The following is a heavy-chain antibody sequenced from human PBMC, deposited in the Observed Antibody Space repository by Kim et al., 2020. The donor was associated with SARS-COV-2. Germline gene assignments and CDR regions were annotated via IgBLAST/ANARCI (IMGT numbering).Heavy chain of an antibody. J-gene: IGHJ3*02. V-gene: IGHV3-30*04. CDR3: ARDGGHYAINAFDI. CDR2: ISYDGSNK. D-gene: IGHD4-17*01. CDR1: GFTFSSYA. Sequence: GGSLRLSCAASGFTFSSYAMHWVRQAPGKGLEWVAVISYDGSNKYYADSVKGRFTISRDNSKNTLYLQMNSLRAEDTAVYYCARDGGHYAINAFDIWGQGTMVTVSS.